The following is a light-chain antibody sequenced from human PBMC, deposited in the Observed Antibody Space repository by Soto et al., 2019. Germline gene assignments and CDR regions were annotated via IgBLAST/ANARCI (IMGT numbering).Light chain of an antibody. V-gene: IGKV3-15*01. J-gene: IGKJ1*01. Sequence: EIVMAQSPDTLSVSPGGRATLSCRASQSVTSNLAWYQQKPGQAPRLLIYDASTRATGLPDRFRGSGSGTEFTLTISSLQSEDFAVYYCQQYNDRPRTFGQGTKVEIQ. CDR1: QSVTSN. CDR3: QQYNDRPRT. CDR2: DAS.